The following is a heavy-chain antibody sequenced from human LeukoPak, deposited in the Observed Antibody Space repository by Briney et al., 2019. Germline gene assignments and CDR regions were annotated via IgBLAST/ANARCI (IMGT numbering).Heavy chain of an antibody. CDR3: ARTELLWFGELLYGDDY. J-gene: IGHJ4*02. D-gene: IGHD3-10*01. CDR2: INPSGGST. CDR1: GYTFTSYY. Sequence: GASVKVSCKASGYTFTSYYMHWVRQAPGQGLEWMGIINPSGGSTTYAQKLQGRVTMTTDTSTSTAYMELRSLRSDDTAVYYCARTELLWFGELLYGDDYWGQGTLVTVSS. V-gene: IGHV1-46*01.